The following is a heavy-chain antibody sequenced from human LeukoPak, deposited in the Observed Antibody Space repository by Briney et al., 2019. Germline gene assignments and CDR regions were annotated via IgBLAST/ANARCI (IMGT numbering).Heavy chain of an antibody. CDR1: GASISSYY. D-gene: IGHD6-13*01. V-gene: IGHV4-59*01. Sequence: SETLSLTCTVSGASISSYYWSWIRQPPGKGLEWIGYIYYTGSTNHNPSLKSRVTISVDTSKNQFSLRLSSVTAADTAVYYCARVFSQQLWAFDIWGQGTMVTVSS. J-gene: IGHJ3*02. CDR2: IYYTGST. CDR3: ARVFSQQLWAFDI.